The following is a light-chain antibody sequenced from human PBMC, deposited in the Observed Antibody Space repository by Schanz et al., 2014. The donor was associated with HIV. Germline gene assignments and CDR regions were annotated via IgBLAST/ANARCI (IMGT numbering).Light chain of an antibody. CDR2: EVI. CDR3: SSYTNINSWV. Sequence: QSALTQPASVSGSPGQSITVSCTGTNNDIGSYTYVAWYQQHPGKAPKLMIYEVIKRPSGVPDRFSGSKSGNTASLTISGLQAEDEADYYCSSYTNINSWVFGGGTKLTVL. V-gene: IGLV2-14*01. CDR1: NNDIGSYTY. J-gene: IGLJ3*02.